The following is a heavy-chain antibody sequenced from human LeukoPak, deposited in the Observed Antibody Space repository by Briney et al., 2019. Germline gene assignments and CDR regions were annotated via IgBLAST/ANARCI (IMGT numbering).Heavy chain of an antibody. CDR1: GGSISSSSYY. CDR2: IYYSGST. D-gene: IGHD3-22*01. Sequence: PSETLSLTCTVSGGSISSSSYYWGWIRQPPGKGLEWIGSIYYSGSTYYNPSLKSRVTISVDTSKNQFSLKLSSVTAADTAVYYCARPRGYYPTYYWYFDLWGRGTLVTVSS. V-gene: IGHV4-39*07. CDR3: ARPRGYYPTYYWYFDL. J-gene: IGHJ2*01.